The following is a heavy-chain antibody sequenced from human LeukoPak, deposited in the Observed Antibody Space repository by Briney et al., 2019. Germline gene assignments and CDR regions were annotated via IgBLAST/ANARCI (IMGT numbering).Heavy chain of an antibody. Sequence: GASVKVSCKASGYTFTGYGISWVRQAPGQGLEWMGWISAYNGNTNYPQKVQGRVTMTIDTSTSTAYMELRSLRSDDTAVYYCTRDPPVSLDYYYYYMDVWGGGTTVTVSS. D-gene: IGHD4-11*01. CDR2: ISAYNGNT. CDR3: TRDPPVSLDYYYYYMDV. CDR1: GYTFTGYG. J-gene: IGHJ6*03. V-gene: IGHV1-18*01.